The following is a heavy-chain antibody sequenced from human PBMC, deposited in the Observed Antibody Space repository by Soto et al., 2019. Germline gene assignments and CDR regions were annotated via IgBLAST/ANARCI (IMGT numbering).Heavy chain of an antibody. CDR1: GFTFSYHW. V-gene: IGHV3-74*01. CDR3: ARFGNSYDTSGFLY. D-gene: IGHD3-22*01. Sequence: TGGSLRLSCAASGFTFSYHWMHWVRQAPGKGLVWVSRINSDGSTTSYADSVKGRFTISRDNAKNTLYLQMNSLRAEDTAVYYCARFGNSYDTSGFLYWGQGTLVTVSS. J-gene: IGHJ4*02. CDR2: INSDGSTT.